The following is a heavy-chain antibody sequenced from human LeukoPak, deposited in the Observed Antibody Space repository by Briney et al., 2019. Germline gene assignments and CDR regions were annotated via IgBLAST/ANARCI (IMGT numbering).Heavy chain of an antibody. CDR2: IYHSGST. CDR1: GGSISSGGYS. CDR3: XRGXXXXDRGYFDY. Sequence: SQTLSLTCAVSGGSISSGGYSWSWIRQPPGKGLEWIGYIYHSGSTYYNPSLKGRVTISVDRSKNQFSLKLSSVTAADTAVYYCXRGXXXXDRGYFDYWGQGTLVTVSS. V-gene: IGHV4-30-2*01. D-gene: IGHD3-22*01. J-gene: IGHJ4*02.